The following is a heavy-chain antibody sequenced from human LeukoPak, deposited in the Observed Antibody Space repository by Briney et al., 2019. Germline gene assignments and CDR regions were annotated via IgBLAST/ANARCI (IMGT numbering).Heavy chain of an antibody. Sequence: PSETLSLTCTVSGGSISSYYWSWIRQPPGQGLEWIGYIYYSGSTNYNPSLKSRVTISVDTSKNQFSLKLSSVTAADTAVYYCARGIAVDPFYYYYYGMDVWGQGTTVTVSS. J-gene: IGHJ6*02. CDR2: IYYSGST. V-gene: IGHV4-59*01. CDR3: ARGIAVDPFYYYYYGMDV. D-gene: IGHD6-19*01. CDR1: GGSISSYY.